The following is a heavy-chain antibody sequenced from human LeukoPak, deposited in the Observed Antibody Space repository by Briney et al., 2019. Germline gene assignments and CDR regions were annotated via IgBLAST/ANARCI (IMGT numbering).Heavy chain of an antibody. Sequence: SVKVSCKASGDTFSSYAISWVRQAPGQGLEWMGGIIPIFGTANYAQKFQGRVTITADESTSTAYMELSSLRSEDTAVYSCASVNYYDSSGYSDYWGQGTLVTVSS. CDR3: ASVNYYDSSGYSDY. CDR2: IIPIFGTA. V-gene: IGHV1-69*13. D-gene: IGHD3-22*01. CDR1: GDTFSSYA. J-gene: IGHJ4*02.